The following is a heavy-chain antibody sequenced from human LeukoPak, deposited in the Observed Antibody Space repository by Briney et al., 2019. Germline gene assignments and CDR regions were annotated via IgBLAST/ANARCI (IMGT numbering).Heavy chain of an antibody. CDR2: INGDGITT. V-gene: IGHV3-74*01. Sequence: GGSLILSCAASGFTFSAYWMHRVRQSPGRGLVWVARINGDGITTSYADPVKGRFTISRDNAKNTLYLQMNSLRAEDTAVFYCASAGVGFYYWGQGTLVTVSS. D-gene: IGHD1-26*01. J-gene: IGHJ4*02. CDR1: GFTFSAYW. CDR3: ASAGVGFYY.